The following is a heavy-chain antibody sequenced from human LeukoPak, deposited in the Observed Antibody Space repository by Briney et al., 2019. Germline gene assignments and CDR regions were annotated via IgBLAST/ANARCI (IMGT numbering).Heavy chain of an antibody. CDR3: ATGLRYGDY. CDR2: IYSGGST. D-gene: IGHD3-9*01. CDR1: EFSVGSNY. J-gene: IGHJ4*02. Sequence: GGSLRLSCAASEFSVGSNYMTWVRQAPGKGLEWVSLIYSGGSTYYAYSVKGRFTISRDNSKNTLYLQMNSLRAEDTAVYYCATGLRYGDYWGQGTLVTVSS. V-gene: IGHV3-53*01.